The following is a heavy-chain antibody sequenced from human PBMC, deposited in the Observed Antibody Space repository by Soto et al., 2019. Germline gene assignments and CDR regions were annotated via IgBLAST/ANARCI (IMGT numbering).Heavy chain of an antibody. J-gene: IGHJ4*02. CDR2: IFIGGGT. V-gene: IGHV3-53*01. CDR1: GFSVSSNY. CDR3: VRDQGIPVTA. D-gene: IGHD6-13*01. Sequence: EVQVVESGGGLIQPGGSLRLSCAASGFSVSSNYMSWVRQAPGKGLEWVSVIFIGGGTYYADSVKGRFTISRDNSKNTLYLQMNSLRAEETAVYYCVRDQGIPVTAWGQGSLVTVSS.